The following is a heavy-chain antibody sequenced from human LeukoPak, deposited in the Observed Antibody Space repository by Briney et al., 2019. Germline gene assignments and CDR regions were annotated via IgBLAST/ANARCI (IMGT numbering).Heavy chain of an antibody. V-gene: IGHV3-48*03. Sequence: GGSLRLSCPASALTFSIYEMNWVRQAPGKGLEWISYISSSGSTIYYADSVKDRFTIYRDNSKNTLYLQMNSLRAEDTAVYYCAKDRPGATADNWLDPWGKGNLVTVSS. CDR1: ALTFSIYE. CDR2: ISSSGSTI. J-gene: IGHJ5*02. CDR3: AKDRPGATADNWLDP. D-gene: IGHD1-26*01.